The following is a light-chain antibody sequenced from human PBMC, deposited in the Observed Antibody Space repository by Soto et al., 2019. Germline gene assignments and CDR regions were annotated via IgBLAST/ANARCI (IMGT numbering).Light chain of an antibody. Sequence: EIVMTQSPCTLSFSPWERATLSFRASQSVSSRLAWYQQKPGQAPRLLIYGASNRATGIPDRFSGSGSGTDFTLTISRLEPEDFAVYYCHYYDDSPPFPFGPGTKVDI. CDR2: GAS. J-gene: IGKJ3*01. CDR3: HYYDDSPPFP. CDR1: QSVSSR. V-gene: IGKV3-20*01.